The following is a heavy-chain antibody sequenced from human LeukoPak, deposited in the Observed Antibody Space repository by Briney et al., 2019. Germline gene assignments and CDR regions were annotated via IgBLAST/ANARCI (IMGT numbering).Heavy chain of an antibody. J-gene: IGHJ6*03. CDR2: ISCSGGST. D-gene: IGHD6-19*01. CDR1: GFNFTYYG. CDR3: AKAEYYYYYMDV. V-gene: IGHV3-23*01. Sequence: GGSLRLSWAASGFNFTYYGMSWGRQAPGEGLEWVSAISCSGGSTYYADSVKGRFTISRDNSKNTLYLQMNSLRAEDTAVYYCAKAEYYYYYMDVWGKGTTVTVSS.